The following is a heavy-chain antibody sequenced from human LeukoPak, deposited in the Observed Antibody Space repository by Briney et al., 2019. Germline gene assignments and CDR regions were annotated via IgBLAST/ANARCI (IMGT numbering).Heavy chain of an antibody. CDR2: IYWNDDK. Sequence: ESGPTLVKPTQTLTLTCTFSGFSLSTRGVGVGWIRQPPGKALEWLALIYWNDDKRYSPSLKSRLTITKDTSKNQVVLTMTNMDPVDTATYYCALGTTVTTYYYYGMDVWGQGTTVTVSS. CDR3: ALGTTVTTYYYYGMDV. J-gene: IGHJ6*02. V-gene: IGHV2-5*01. D-gene: IGHD4-17*01. CDR1: GFSLSTRGVG.